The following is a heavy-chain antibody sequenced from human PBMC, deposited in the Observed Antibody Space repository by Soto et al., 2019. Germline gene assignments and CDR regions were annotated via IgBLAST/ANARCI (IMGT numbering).Heavy chain of an antibody. V-gene: IGHV1-3*01. CDR3: AREGELSFFFDY. CDR2: INAGNGNT. Sequence: QVQLVQSGAEVKKPGASVKVSCKASGYTFTSYAMHWVRQAPGQRLEWMGWINAGNGNTKYSQKFQGRVTITRDTSASTAYMKLSSLRSEDTAVYYCAREGELSFFFDYWGQGTLVTVSS. CDR1: GYTFTSYA. D-gene: IGHD3-16*02. J-gene: IGHJ4*02.